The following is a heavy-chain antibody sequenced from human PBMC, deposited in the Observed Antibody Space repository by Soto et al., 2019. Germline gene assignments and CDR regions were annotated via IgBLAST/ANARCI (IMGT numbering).Heavy chain of an antibody. CDR1: GFTFSSYS. D-gene: IGHD3-10*01. CDR2: ISSSSSYI. CDR3: ARDNGSGSYSY. J-gene: IGHJ4*02. Sequence: EVQLVESGGGLVKPGGSLRLSCAASGFTFSSYSMNWVRQAPGKGLEWVSSISSSSSYIYYAESVKGRLTISRDNANNSLYLQMNSLRAEDTAVYYSARDNGSGSYSYWGQGTLVTVSS. V-gene: IGHV3-21*01.